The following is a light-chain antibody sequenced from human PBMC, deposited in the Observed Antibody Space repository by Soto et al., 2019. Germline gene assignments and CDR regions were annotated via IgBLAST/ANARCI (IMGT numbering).Light chain of an antibody. Sequence: DLVMTQSPLSLPVTPGEPASISCRFFQASCKVNGSKYLDWYLQKPGQSPQLLIYLGSNRASGVPDRFSGSGSGTDFTLKISRVEAEDVGVYYCMQALQTQVTFGGGTKVEIK. CDR3: MQALQTQVT. J-gene: IGKJ4*01. V-gene: IGKV2-28*01. CDR1: QASCKVNGSKY. CDR2: LGS.